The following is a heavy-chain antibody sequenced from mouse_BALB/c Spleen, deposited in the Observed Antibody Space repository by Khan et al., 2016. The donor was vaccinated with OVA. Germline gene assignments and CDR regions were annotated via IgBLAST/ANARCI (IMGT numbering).Heavy chain of an antibody. D-gene: IGHD2-1*01. J-gene: IGHJ4*01. CDR3: ARDGNYMDY. CDR1: GYSITSGYS. CDR2: IYYSGSI. V-gene: IGHV3-1*02. Sequence: EAQLQESGPDLVKPSQSLSLTCTVTGYSITSGYSWHWIRQFPGNKLEWMAYIYYSGSIKYNPSLKSRISITRDTSKNQFFLQLNSVTTEDTDTYYSARDGNYMDYWGPGTSVTVSS.